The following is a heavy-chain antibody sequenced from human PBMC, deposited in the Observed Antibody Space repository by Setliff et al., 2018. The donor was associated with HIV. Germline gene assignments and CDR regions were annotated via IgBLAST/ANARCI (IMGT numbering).Heavy chain of an antibody. J-gene: IGHJ6*03. CDR1: GFTFSNSM. CDR3: ARDSGSEGYYYYMDV. D-gene: IGHD5-12*01. CDR2: ISGSSTFI. Sequence: GGSLRLSCAASGFTFSNSMMGWVRQAPGKGLEWVSSISGSSTFIYYADSVKGRFTISRDNAKNSLYLQMNSLRAEDTAVYYCARDSGSEGYYYYMDVWGKGTTVTVSS. V-gene: IGHV3-21*01.